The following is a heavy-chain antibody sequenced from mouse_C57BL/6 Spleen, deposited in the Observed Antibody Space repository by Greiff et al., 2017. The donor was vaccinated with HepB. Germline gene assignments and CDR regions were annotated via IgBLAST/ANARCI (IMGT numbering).Heavy chain of an antibody. V-gene: IGHV5-4*01. J-gene: IGHJ1*03. CDR1: GFTFSSYA. CDR3: ARDQGPSCWYFDV. D-gene: IGHD1-1*01. Sequence: EVQRVESGGGLVKPGGSLKLSCAASGFTFSSYAMSWVRQTPEKRLEWVATISDGGSYTYYPDNVKGRFTISRDNAKNNLYLQMSHLKSEDTAMYYCARDQGPSCWYFDVWGTGTTVTVSS. CDR2: ISDGGSYT.